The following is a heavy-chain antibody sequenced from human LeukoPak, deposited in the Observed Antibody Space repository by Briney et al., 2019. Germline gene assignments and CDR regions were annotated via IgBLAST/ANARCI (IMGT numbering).Heavy chain of an antibody. J-gene: IGHJ3*02. CDR1: GYTFTSHF. Sequence: EASVKVSCKASGYTFTSHFMHWVRQAPGQGLEWMGIINPRGCSTSYTQKFQGRVTITRGTSTSTVYMELSSLRSEDTAVYYCARVKSYYYDTSDKDAFDIWGQGTMVTVSS. CDR2: INPRGCST. V-gene: IGHV1-46*01. D-gene: IGHD3-22*01. CDR3: ARVKSYYYDTSDKDAFDI.